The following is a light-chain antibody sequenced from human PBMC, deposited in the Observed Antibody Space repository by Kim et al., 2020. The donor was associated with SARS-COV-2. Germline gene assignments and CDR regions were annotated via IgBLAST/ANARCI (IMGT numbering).Light chain of an antibody. J-gene: IGLJ3*02. V-gene: IGLV2-23*01. Sequence: GQSITISCSGTRGDVGSYNLVSWYQQHPGKAPKRMIYEGSKRPSGVSNRFSGSKSGNTASLTISGLQAEDEADYYCCSYAGSSTWVFGGGTQLTVL. CDR3: CSYAGSSTWV. CDR1: RGDVGSYNL. CDR2: EGS.